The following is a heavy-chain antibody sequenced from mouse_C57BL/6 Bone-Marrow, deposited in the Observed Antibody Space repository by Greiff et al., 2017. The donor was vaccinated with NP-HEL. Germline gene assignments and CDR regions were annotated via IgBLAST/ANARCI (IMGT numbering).Heavy chain of an antibody. CDR3: ARSWFYAMDY. J-gene: IGHJ4*01. CDR2: ISYDGSN. D-gene: IGHD2-2*01. Sequence: VQLQQSGPGLVKPSQSLSLTCSVTGYSITSGYYWNWIRQFPGNKLEWMGYISYDGSNNYNPSLKNRISITRDTSKNQFFLKLNSVTTEDTATYYCARSWFYAMDYWGQGTSVTVSS. CDR1: GYSITSGYY. V-gene: IGHV3-6*01.